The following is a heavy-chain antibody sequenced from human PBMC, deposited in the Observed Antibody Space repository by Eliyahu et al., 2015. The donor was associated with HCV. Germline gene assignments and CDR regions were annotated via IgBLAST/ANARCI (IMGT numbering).Heavy chain of an antibody. J-gene: IGHJ6*02. D-gene: IGHD6-6*01. Sequence: QVQLQQWGAGLLKPSETLSLTCAVYGXSXSGYYWSWIRQPPGKGLEWIGEINHSGSTNYNPSLKSRVTISVDTSKNQFSLKLSSVTAADTAVYYCARDPKYSSSPEGGYYYGMDVWGQGTTVTVSS. CDR2: INHSGST. CDR3: ARDPKYSSSPEGGYYYGMDV. V-gene: IGHV4-34*01. CDR1: GXSXSGYY.